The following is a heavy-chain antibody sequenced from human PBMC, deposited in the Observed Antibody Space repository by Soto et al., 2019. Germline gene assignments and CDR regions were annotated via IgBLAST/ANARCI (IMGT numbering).Heavy chain of an antibody. D-gene: IGHD2-21*02. V-gene: IGHV3-30*18. CDR3: AKDSRKWGDSPFEK. J-gene: IGHJ4*02. CDR2: ISNDGSDE. CDR1: GFTFSKFG. Sequence: QVQLVESGGGVVQPGRSLRLSCAASGFTFSKFGMHWLRQAPGRGLEWVAGISNDGSDEYYVDSVKGRFNISRDNSKITLRLQMNSLRFEDTAVYFCAKDSRKWGDSPFEKWGQGTLVTVSS.